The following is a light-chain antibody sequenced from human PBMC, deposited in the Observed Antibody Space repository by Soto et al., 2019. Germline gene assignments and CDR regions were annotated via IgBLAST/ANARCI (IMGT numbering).Light chain of an antibody. J-gene: IGKJ4*01. CDR3: QKSYSTPLT. V-gene: IGKV1-39*01. CDR2: AAS. CDR1: QDIKNY. Sequence: DIHMTQSPSFLSACVRDRVTITSPASQDIKNYLTWYQQKPGKAPKILIYAASSLQSGVPSRLSGSGSGTDFTLTISSLQPEDFATYYCQKSYSTPLTFGGGTQVDIK.